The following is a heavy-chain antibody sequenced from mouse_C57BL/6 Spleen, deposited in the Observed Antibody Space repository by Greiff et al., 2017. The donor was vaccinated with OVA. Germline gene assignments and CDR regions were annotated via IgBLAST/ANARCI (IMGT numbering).Heavy chain of an antibody. V-gene: IGHV1-61*01. CDR1: GYTFTSYW. Sequence: QVQLQQPGAELVRPGSSVKLSCKASGYTFTSYWMDWVKQRPGQGLEWIGNIYPSDSETHYNQKFKDKATLTVDKSSSTAYMQLSSLTSEDSAVYYCARYGGNFPFDYWGQGTTLTVSS. J-gene: IGHJ2*01. D-gene: IGHD1-1*02. CDR2: IYPSDSET. CDR3: ARYGGNFPFDY.